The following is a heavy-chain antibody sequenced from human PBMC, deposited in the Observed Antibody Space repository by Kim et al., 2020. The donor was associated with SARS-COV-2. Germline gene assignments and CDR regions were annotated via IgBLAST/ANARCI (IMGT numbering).Heavy chain of an antibody. CDR1: GFTFSSYG. CDR3: AKDPRGLLTPDYYYGMDV. CDR2: ISYDGSNK. V-gene: IGHV3-30*18. J-gene: IGHJ6*02. Sequence: GGSLRLSCAASGFTFSSYGMHWVRQAPGKGLEWVAVISYDGSNKYYADSVKGRFTISRDNSKNTLYLQMNSLRAEDTAVYYCAKDPRGLLTPDYYYGMDVWGQGTTVTVSS. D-gene: IGHD2-21*02.